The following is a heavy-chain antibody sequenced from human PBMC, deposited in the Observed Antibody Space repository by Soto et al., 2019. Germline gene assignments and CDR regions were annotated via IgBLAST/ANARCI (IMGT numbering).Heavy chain of an antibody. Sequence: SETLSLTCTVSGGSISSYYWSWIRQPPGKGLEWIGYIYYSGSTNYNPSLKSRVTISVDTSKNQFSLKLSSVTAADTAVYYCASVVVTAYDAFDIWGQGTMVTVSS. D-gene: IGHD2-21*02. CDR3: ASVVVTAYDAFDI. V-gene: IGHV4-59*01. J-gene: IGHJ3*02. CDR1: GGSISSYY. CDR2: IYYSGST.